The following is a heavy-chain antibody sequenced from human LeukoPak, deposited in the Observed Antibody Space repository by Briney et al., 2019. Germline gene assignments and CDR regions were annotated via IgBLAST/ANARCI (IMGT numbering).Heavy chain of an antibody. CDR2: IYYSGST. CDR1: GGSISSSSYY. CDR3: ARRKAIAVFFFDC. Sequence: SETLSLTCTVSGGSISSSSYYWGWIRQPPGKGLEWIGSIYYSGSTYYNPSLKSRVTISVDTSKNQFSLKLSSVTAADTAVYYCARRKAIAVFFFDCWGQGTLVTVSS. D-gene: IGHD6-19*01. J-gene: IGHJ4*02. V-gene: IGHV4-39*01.